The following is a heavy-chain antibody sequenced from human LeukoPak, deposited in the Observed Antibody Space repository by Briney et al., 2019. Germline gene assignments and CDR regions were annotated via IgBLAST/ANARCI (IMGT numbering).Heavy chain of an antibody. Sequence: GGSLRLSCAASGFTFSTYSMNWVRQAPGKGLEWVSSISSSSGYMHYADSVKGRFTISRDNAKNSLYLQMNSLRAEDTAVYYCARGGGPLDYWGQGTLVTVSS. CDR2: ISSSSGYM. V-gene: IGHV3-21*04. CDR1: GFTFSTYS. CDR3: ARGGGPLDY. J-gene: IGHJ4*02.